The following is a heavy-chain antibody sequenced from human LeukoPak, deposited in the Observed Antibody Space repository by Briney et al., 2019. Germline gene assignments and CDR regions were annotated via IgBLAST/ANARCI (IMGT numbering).Heavy chain of an antibody. CDR1: GFTFSTYW. Sequence: GGSLRLSCAASGFTFSTYWMTWVRQAPGKGLEWIAHIQPDGSEKYYVDSVKGRFTISRDNAKNSLYLQLNSLRAEDTAMYYCARDDYGDYFFDFWGQGTLVTVSS. V-gene: IGHV3-7*01. CDR2: IQPDGSEK. CDR3: ARDDYGDYFFDF. J-gene: IGHJ4*02. D-gene: IGHD4-17*01.